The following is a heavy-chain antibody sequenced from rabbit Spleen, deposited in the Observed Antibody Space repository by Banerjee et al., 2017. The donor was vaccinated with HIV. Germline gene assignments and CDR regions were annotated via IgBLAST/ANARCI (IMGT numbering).Heavy chain of an antibody. V-gene: IGHV1S40*01. Sequence: QQLVESGGGLVKPGASLTLTCTASGFSFSSGYDMCWVRQAPGKGLEWIACIGTGVGDTYYANWAKGRFTISKTSSTTVTLQVTSLTAADTATYFCAKGLYYDINWDWNYYSNLWGPGTLVTVS. CDR2: IGTGVGDT. J-gene: IGHJ4*01. CDR3: AKGLYYDINWDWNYYSNL. CDR1: GFSFSSGYD. D-gene: IGHD1-1*01.